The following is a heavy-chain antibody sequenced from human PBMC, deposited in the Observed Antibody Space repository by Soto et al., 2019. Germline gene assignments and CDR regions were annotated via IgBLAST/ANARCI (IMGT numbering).Heavy chain of an antibody. J-gene: IGHJ6*02. D-gene: IGHD6-6*01. CDR1: GGTFSSYA. V-gene: IGHV1-69*01. CDR3: ARGTGSYSSSSYYYYGMDV. Sequence: QVQLVQSGAEVKKPGSSVKVSCKASGGTFSSYAISWVRQAPGQGLEWMGGIIPIFGTANYAQKFQGRVTITADESTSTAYVELSSLRSEDTAVYYCARGTGSYSSSSYYYYGMDVWGQGTTVTVSS. CDR2: IIPIFGTA.